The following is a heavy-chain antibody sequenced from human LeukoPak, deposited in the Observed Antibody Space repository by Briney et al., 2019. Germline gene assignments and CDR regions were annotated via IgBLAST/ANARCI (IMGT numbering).Heavy chain of an antibody. CDR3: AKDMAAAGVY. Sequence: PGGSLRLSCAASGFTFSDYSMNWVRQAPWKGLECISNISGSSTTIHYADSVKGRFTISRDNAKNSLYLQMNSLRAEDTALYYCAKDMAAAGVYWGQGTLVTVSS. J-gene: IGHJ4*02. CDR1: GFTFSDYS. CDR2: ISGSSTTI. V-gene: IGHV3-48*04. D-gene: IGHD6-13*01.